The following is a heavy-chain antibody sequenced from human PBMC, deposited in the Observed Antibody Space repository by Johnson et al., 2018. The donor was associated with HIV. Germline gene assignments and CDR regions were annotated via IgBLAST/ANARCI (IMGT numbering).Heavy chain of an antibody. CDR1: GFTVRSNY. D-gene: IGHD1/OR15-1a*01. J-gene: IGHJ3*02. CDR3: ARDLGNWDSPRSAFDI. Sequence: VQLVESGGGLIQPGGSLRLSCAASGFTVRSNYMSWVRQAPGKGLEWVSGINWNGGSTGYADSVKGRFTISRDNAKKSLYLQVNSLRAEDTAVYYCARDLGNWDSPRSAFDIWGQGTMVTVSS. CDR2: NWNGGST. V-gene: IGHV3-53*01.